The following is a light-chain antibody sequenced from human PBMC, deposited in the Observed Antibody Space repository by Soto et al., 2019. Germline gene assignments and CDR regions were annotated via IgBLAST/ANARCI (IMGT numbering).Light chain of an antibody. CDR1: QSISTW. Sequence: DIQMTQSPSTLSGSVGDRVTITCRASQSISTWLAWYQQEPGKAPKLLIHKASSLQSGVPSRFSGSGSGTDFTLTITSLQPDDFATYYCQQYNSYPWTFGQGTKVDIK. J-gene: IGKJ1*01. V-gene: IGKV1-5*03. CDR2: KAS. CDR3: QQYNSYPWT.